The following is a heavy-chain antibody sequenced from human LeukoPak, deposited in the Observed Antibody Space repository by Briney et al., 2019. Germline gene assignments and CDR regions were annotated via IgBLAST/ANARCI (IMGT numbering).Heavy chain of an antibody. D-gene: IGHD6-13*01. CDR3: ARGPYSSSWLFDS. CDR1: GGSISSDY. V-gene: IGHV4-59*01. CDR2: IYSSGST. Sequence: KPSETLSLTCTVSGGSISSDYWSWLRQPPGKGLEWIAYIYSSGSTSYNPSLKSRVTISVDTSKNQFSLKLSSVTPADTAVYYCARGPYSSSWLFDSWGQGTLVTVSS. J-gene: IGHJ4*02.